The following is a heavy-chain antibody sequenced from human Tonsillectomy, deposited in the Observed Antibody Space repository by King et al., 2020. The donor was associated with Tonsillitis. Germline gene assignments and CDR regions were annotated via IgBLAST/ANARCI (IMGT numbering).Heavy chain of an antibody. CDR2: INPDGRST. D-gene: IGHD3-16*01. J-gene: IGHJ4*02. CDR3: TRDQGFG. Sequence: VQLVESGGGFVQPGGSLRLSCTASGFTFSNYWMHWVRHAPGKGLVWVSRINPDGRSTTYADSVKGRFTISRANAKNTLYLQRNSLRAEDTAVYYCTRDQGFGWGQGTLVTVSS. V-gene: IGHV3-74*01. CDR1: GFTFSNYW.